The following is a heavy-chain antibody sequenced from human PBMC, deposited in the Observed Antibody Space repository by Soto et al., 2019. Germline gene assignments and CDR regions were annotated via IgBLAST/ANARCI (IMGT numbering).Heavy chain of an antibody. CDR2: IYYSGST. CDR1: GGSVSSGSYY. V-gene: IGHV4-61*01. Sequence: NPSETLSLTCTVSGGSVSSGSYYWSWIRQPPGKGLEWIGYIYYSGSTNYNPSLKSRVTISVDTSENQFSLKLSSVTAADTAVYYCARDRKIAARPNYYYYGMDVWGQGTTGTVS. CDR3: ARDRKIAARPNYYYYGMDV. J-gene: IGHJ6*02. D-gene: IGHD6-6*01.